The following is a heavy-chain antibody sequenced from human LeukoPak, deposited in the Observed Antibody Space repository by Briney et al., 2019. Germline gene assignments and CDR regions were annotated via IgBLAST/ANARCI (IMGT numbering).Heavy chain of an antibody. CDR2: IYHSGST. CDR1: GFTFSSHW. D-gene: IGHD3-22*01. V-gene: IGHV4-4*02. CDR3: ARVPRYYYDSSGSAADWYFDL. J-gene: IGHJ2*01. Sequence: GSLRLSCAASGFTFSSHWMSWVRQPPGKGLEWIGEIYHSGSTNYNPSLKSRVTISVDKSKNQFSLKLSSVTAADTAVYYCARVPRYYYDSSGSAADWYFDLWGRGTLVTVSS.